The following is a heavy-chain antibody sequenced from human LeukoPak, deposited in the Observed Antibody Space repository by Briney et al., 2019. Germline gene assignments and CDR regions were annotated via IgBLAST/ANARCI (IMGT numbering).Heavy chain of an antibody. CDR3: ARDWVTTGDYYYYGMDV. CDR2: ISYDGSNK. J-gene: IGHJ6*02. CDR1: GFTVSSYA. V-gene: IGHV3-30*04. Sequence: GRSLRLSCAASGFTVSSYAMHWVRQAPGKGLEWVAVISYDGSNKYYADSVKGRFTISRDNSKNTLYPQMNSLRAEDTAVYYCARDWVTTGDYYYYGMDVWGQGTTVTVSS. D-gene: IGHD4-17*01.